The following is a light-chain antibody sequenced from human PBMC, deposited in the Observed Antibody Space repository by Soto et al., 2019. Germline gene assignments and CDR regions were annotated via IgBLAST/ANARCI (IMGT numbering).Light chain of an antibody. CDR3: NKYDTSKIK. J-gene: IGKJ1*01. CDR1: QSVSISY. CDR2: GAS. Sequence: ILLTHSPGTLSLSPGERAAGCCRASQSVSISYLAWYQQKPGQAPRLLIHGASSRATGIPDTFSGSGSGNELTLTINRMEPQDFELYYCNKYDTSKIKFGQGT. V-gene: IGKV3-20*01.